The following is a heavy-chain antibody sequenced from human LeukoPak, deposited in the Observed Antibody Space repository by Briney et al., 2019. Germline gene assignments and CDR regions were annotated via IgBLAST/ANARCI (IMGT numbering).Heavy chain of an antibody. CDR1: GYSFTSYW. D-gene: IGHD2-2*01. Sequence: GESLKVSCKGSGYSFTSYWIGWVRQMPGKGLEWMGIIYPGDSDTRYSPSFQGQVTISADKSISTAYLQWSSLKASDTAMYYCARQYCSSTSCYHFDYWGQGTLVTVSS. J-gene: IGHJ4*02. V-gene: IGHV5-51*01. CDR2: IYPGDSDT. CDR3: ARQYCSSTSCYHFDY.